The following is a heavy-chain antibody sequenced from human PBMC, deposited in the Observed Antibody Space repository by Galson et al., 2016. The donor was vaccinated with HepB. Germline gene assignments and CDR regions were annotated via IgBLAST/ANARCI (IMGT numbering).Heavy chain of an antibody. CDR1: GASINTSNW. CDR3: ARAAIVPGARMVFDP. J-gene: IGHJ5*02. V-gene: IGHV4-4*02. Sequence: ETLSLTCAVSGASINTSNWWTWVRQAPGKGLEWIGEIYHTETTNNNPFLSSRFTLSIDKSRTQFSLNLTSATAADTAVYYCARAAIVPGARMVFDPWGQGTLVTVSS. CDR2: IYHTETT. D-gene: IGHD2-2*01.